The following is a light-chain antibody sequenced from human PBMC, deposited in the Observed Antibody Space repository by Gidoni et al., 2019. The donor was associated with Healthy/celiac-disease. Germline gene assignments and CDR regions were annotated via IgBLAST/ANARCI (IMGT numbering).Light chain of an antibody. CDR3: QQYYSTPWT. Sequence: ILITQSPDSLAVSLGERATINCKSSQSVLYSSNNKNYLAWYQQKPGQPPKLLIYWASTRESGVPERFSGSGSGTDFTLTISSLQAEDVAVYYCQQYYSTPWTFGQGTKVEIK. V-gene: IGKV4-1*01. J-gene: IGKJ1*01. CDR1: QSVLYSSNNKNY. CDR2: WAS.